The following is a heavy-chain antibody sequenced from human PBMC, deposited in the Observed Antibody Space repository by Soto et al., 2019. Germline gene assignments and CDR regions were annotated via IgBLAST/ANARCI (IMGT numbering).Heavy chain of an antibody. V-gene: IGHV2-5*02. CDR3: ALTGAAAAHFDY. Sequence: QITLKESGPTLVKPTQTLTLTCTFSGFSLSTSGVGVGWIRQPPGKALEWLALIYWDDDKRYSPSLKSRLTITKDTSKNQVVLTMTNMDPVDTATYYCALTGAAAAHFDYWGQGTLVTVSS. J-gene: IGHJ4*02. D-gene: IGHD6-13*01. CDR2: IYWDDDK. CDR1: GFSLSTSGVG.